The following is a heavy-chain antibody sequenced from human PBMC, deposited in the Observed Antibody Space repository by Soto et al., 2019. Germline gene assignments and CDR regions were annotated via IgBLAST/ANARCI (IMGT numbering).Heavy chain of an antibody. J-gene: IGHJ4*02. V-gene: IGHV1-18*01. CDR2: ISAYNGNT. Sequence: QVQLVQSGAEVKKPGASVKVSCKASGYTFTSYGISWVRQAPGQGLEWMGWISAYNGNTNYAKKLQGRVTMTTDTSTSTAYMELRSRRSDDTAVYYCARCGDYDYVWGSYREGDYWGQGTLVTVSS. CDR3: ARCGDYDYVWGSYREGDY. D-gene: IGHD3-16*02. CDR1: GYTFTSYG.